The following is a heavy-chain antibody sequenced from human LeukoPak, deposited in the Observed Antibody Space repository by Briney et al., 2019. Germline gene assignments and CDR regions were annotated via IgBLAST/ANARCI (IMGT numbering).Heavy chain of an antibody. CDR3: ARGPEWELLD. D-gene: IGHD1-26*01. Sequence: SETLSLTCTVSGVSISSSSYYWGWIRQPPGKGLEWIGSIYYSGSTNYNPSLKSRVTISVDTSKNQFSLKLSSVTAADTAVYYCARGPEWELLDWGQGTLVTVSS. V-gene: IGHV4-39*07. CDR1: GVSISSSSYY. J-gene: IGHJ4*02. CDR2: IYYSGST.